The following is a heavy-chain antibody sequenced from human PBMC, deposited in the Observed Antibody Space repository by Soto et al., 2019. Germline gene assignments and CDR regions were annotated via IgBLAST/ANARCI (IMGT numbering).Heavy chain of an antibody. CDR3: TRRDTGYDV. J-gene: IGHJ4*02. Sequence: EVQLVESGGGLVQPGGSLRLSCAASGFTFSSYAMHWVRQDPRKGLEYVSSISSNGDRTYYANSVKGRFTISRDNSKNTLYLQMGSLRPEDMGVYYCTRRDTGYDVWGQGTLVTVSS. V-gene: IGHV3-64*01. CDR2: ISSNGDRT. CDR1: GFTFSSYA. D-gene: IGHD5-12*01.